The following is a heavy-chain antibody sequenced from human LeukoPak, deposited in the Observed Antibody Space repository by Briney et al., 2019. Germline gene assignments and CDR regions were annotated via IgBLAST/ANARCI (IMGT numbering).Heavy chain of an antibody. CDR1: GGSICSYY. J-gene: IGHJ4*02. CDR2: IYTSGST. D-gene: IGHD3-22*01. V-gene: IGHV4-4*07. CDR3: AREIDYCDSSGYGY. Sequence: SETLSLTCTVSGGSICSYYWSWIRQPAGQELEWSGRIYTSGSTNYNTSLKSRVTMSVDTSKNQSSLKLSSVTAADTAVYYCAREIDYCDSSGYGYWGQGTLVTVSS.